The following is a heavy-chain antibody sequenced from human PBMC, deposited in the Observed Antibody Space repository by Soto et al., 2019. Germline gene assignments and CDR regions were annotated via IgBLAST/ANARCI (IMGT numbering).Heavy chain of an antibody. J-gene: IGHJ5*02. CDR3: AKEGSGGSNWFDP. CDR1: GDSINNSY. CDR2: IYSSGTT. Sequence: PSETLSPTCTVSGDSINNSYWSWIRQPAAKGLEWIGRIYSSGTTNLNPSLKTRVTMSADTSKNQLSLRLRSVTAADTAVYYCAKEGSGGSNWFDPWGPGTQVTVSS. D-gene: IGHD1-26*01. V-gene: IGHV4-4*07.